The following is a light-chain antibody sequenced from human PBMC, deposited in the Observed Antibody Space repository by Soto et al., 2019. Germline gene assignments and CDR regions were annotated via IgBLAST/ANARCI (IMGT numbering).Light chain of an antibody. V-gene: IGKV3-11*01. CDR2: DTS. CDR1: QSISTK. Sequence: ENLLTPSPAHLSVSAGERAHLPFRASQSISTKLAWHQQTPGQAPRLLIYDTSSRATGIPARFSGSGSGTDFTLTISSLEAEDFAVYYCQQRSDWPPTFGQGTKVDI. J-gene: IGKJ1*01. CDR3: QQRSDWPPT.